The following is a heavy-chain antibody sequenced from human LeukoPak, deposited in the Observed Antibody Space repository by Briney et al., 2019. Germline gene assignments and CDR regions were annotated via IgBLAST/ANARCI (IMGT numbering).Heavy chain of an antibody. J-gene: IGHJ4*02. D-gene: IGHD3-22*01. CDR2: ISGSSSYI. V-gene: IGHV3-21*01. Sequence: GGSLRHSCAASGFTFSSYSMNWVRQAPGKGLEWVSSISGSSSYIYYADSVKGRFTISRHNAKNSLYLQMNSLRAEDTAVYYCARDESYDSSGYYYSPPRPFDYWGQGTLVTVSS. CDR1: GFTFSSYS. CDR3: ARDESYDSSGYYYSPPRPFDY.